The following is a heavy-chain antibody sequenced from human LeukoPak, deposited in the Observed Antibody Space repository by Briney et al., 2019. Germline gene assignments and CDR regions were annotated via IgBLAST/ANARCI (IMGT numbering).Heavy chain of an antibody. V-gene: IGHV1-69*06. Sequence: SVKVSCKASGGTFSSYAISWVRQAPGQGLEWMGGIIPIFGTANYAQKFQGRVTITADKSTSTAYMELSSLRSEDTAVYYCARDRWENSSGYYYSGNWFDPWGQGTLVTVSS. CDR3: ARDRWENSSGYYYSGNWFDP. CDR1: GGTFSSYA. D-gene: IGHD3-22*01. CDR2: IIPIFGTA. J-gene: IGHJ5*02.